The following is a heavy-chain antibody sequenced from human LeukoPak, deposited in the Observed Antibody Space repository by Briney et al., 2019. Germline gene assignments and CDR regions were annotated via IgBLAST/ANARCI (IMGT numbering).Heavy chain of an antibody. CDR2: INHSGST. CDR3: ARPIVVVPLRAFDI. CDR1: GGSFSGYY. V-gene: IGHV4-34*01. D-gene: IGHD2-21*01. J-gene: IGHJ3*02. Sequence: SETLSLTCAVYGGSFSGYYWSWIRQPPGKGLEWIGEINHSGSTNYNPSLKSRVTISVDTSKNQFSLKLTSVTAADTAVYYCARPIVVVPLRAFDIWGQGTMVTVSS.